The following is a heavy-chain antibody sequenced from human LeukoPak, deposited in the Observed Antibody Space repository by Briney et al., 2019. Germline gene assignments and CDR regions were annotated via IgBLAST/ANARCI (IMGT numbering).Heavy chain of an antibody. Sequence: SETLSLTCTVPGGSISSYYWSWIRQPPGKGLEWINYIYYSGSTNYHPSLQSRVTISVDTSKDQFSLKLSSVTAADTAVYHCARGGYYDKEAFDIWGQGTMVTVSS. V-gene: IGHV4-59*01. CDR1: GGSISSYY. J-gene: IGHJ3*02. CDR2: IYYSGST. CDR3: ARGGYYDKEAFDI. D-gene: IGHD3-22*01.